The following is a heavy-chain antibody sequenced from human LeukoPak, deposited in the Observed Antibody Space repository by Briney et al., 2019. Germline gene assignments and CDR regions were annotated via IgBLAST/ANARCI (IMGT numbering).Heavy chain of an antibody. Sequence: PSETLSLTCTVSGGSISNYFWSWIRQPTGKGLEWIGSIYHSGSTYYNPSLKSRVTISVDTSKNQFSLKLSSVTAADTAVYYCARTYYYDSSGYECAFDIWGQGTMVTVSS. CDR2: IYHSGST. V-gene: IGHV4-59*08. CDR1: GGSISNYF. J-gene: IGHJ3*02. CDR3: ARTYYYDSSGYECAFDI. D-gene: IGHD3-22*01.